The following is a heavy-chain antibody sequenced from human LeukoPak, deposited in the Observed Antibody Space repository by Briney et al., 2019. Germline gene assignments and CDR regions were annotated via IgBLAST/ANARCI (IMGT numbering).Heavy chain of an antibody. J-gene: IGHJ4*02. Sequence: ASVKVSCKSSGYTFTGYYMHWVRQAPGQGLEWMGWINPNSGGTNYAQKFQGRVTMTRDTSISAAYMELSRLRSDDTAVYYCARGGLWFGELLSPGYFDYWGQGTLVTVSS. V-gene: IGHV1-2*02. CDR3: ARGGLWFGELLSPGYFDY. D-gene: IGHD3-10*01. CDR1: GYTFTGYY. CDR2: INPNSGGT.